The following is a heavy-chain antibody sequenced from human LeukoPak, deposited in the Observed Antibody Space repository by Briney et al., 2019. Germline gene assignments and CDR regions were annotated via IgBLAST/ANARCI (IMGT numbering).Heavy chain of an antibody. V-gene: IGHV4-39*01. CDR1: GGSISSSSYY. D-gene: IGHD3-10*01. Sequence: PSETLSLTCTVSGGSISSSSYYWGWIRQPPGKGLEWIGSIYYSGSTYYNPSLKSRVTISLDTSKNQFSLKLSSVTAEDTVVYYCARSPGGVFDIWGQGTMVTVSS. CDR2: IYYSGST. CDR3: ARSPGGVFDI. J-gene: IGHJ3*02.